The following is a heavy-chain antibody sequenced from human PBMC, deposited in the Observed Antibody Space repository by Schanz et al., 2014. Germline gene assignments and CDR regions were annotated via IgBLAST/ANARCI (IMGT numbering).Heavy chain of an antibody. CDR2: ISNNGDST. CDR3: GSSSTGMARWYFEP. J-gene: IGHJ2*01. Sequence: EVQLVESGGDLVQPGGSLRLSCSASGFTFSTFAMHWVRQAPGKGLEYIAAISNNGDSTYYADSVKGRFTISRDNSKNTLMLQMSALEADDIAVEYYGSSSTGMARWYFEPWGHGALVTVSS. CDR1: GFTFSTFA. V-gene: IGHV3-64D*06. D-gene: IGHD5-18*01.